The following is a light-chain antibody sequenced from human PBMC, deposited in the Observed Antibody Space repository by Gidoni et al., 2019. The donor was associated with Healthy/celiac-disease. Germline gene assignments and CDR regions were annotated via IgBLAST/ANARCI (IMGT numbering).Light chain of an antibody. CDR1: QSVLYSSNNKNY. Sequence: DIVMTQSPDSLAVSLGERATINCKSSQSVLYSSNNKNYIAWYQQKPGQPPKLLIYWASTRESGVPDRFSGSGSGTDFTLTISSLQAEDVAVYYCQQYYSTPTFGGXAKVEIK. CDR2: WAS. V-gene: IGKV4-1*01. CDR3: QQYYSTPT. J-gene: IGKJ4*01.